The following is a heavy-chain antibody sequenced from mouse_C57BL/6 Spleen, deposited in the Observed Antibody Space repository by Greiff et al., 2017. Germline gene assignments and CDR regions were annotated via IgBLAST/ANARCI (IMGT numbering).Heavy chain of an antibody. CDR2: INYDGSST. Sequence: EVKLMESEGGLVQPGSSMKLSCTASGFTFSDYYMAWVRQVPEKGLEWVANINYDGSSTYYLDSLKSRFIISRDNAKNILYLQMSSLKSEDTATYYCARDLKRSDWYFDVWGTGTTVTVSS. J-gene: IGHJ1*03. CDR3: ARDLKRSDWYFDV. V-gene: IGHV5-16*01. D-gene: IGHD1-1*01. CDR1: GFTFSDYY.